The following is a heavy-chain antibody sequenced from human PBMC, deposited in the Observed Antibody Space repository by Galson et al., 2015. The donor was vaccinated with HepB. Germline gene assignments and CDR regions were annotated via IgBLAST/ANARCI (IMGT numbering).Heavy chain of an antibody. CDR3: ANPPSWYDFWSGYYPVPVDL. CDR2: ISGSGGST. J-gene: IGHJ2*01. CDR1: GFIFSSYT. Sequence: SLRLSCAASGFIFSSYTMSWVRQAPGKGLEWVSSISGSGGSTYYADSVKGRFIISRDNSKNTLHLQMNSLRAEDTAVYYCANPPSWYDFWSGYYPVPVDLWGRGTLVTVSS. V-gene: IGHV3-23*01. D-gene: IGHD3-3*01.